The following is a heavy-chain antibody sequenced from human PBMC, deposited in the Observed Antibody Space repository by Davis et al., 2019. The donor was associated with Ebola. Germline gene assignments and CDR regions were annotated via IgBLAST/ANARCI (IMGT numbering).Heavy chain of an antibody. J-gene: IGHJ4*02. CDR3: TKDFDYEGGH. D-gene: IGHD3-9*01. Sequence: GESLKISCAASGFTFINYWMHWVRQAPGKGLVWVSRINPGGTTTLYADSVEGRFTISRDNAKNTLSLQMDSLRAEDTAVYYCTKDFDYEGGHWGQGSLVSVSS. V-gene: IGHV3-74*03. CDR2: INPGGTTT. CDR1: GFTFINYW.